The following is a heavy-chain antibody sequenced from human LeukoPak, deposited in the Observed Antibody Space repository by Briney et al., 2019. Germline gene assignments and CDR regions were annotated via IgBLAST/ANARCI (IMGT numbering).Heavy chain of an antibody. CDR3: AKDFPNDDYGDLPAT. CDR1: GFTFSTYP. CDR2: ISGSGTGT. J-gene: IGHJ4*02. V-gene: IGHV3-23*01. Sequence: GGSLRLSCAASGFTFSTYPMSWVRQAPGKGLEWVSAISGSGTGTYYAESVKGRFTISRDNSKNTLYLQMNSLRAEDTAVYYCAKDFPNDDYGDLPATWGQGTLVTVSS. D-gene: IGHD4-17*01.